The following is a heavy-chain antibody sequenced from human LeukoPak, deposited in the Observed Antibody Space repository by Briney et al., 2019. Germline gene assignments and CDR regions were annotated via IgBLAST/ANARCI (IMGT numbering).Heavy chain of an antibody. J-gene: IGHJ5*02. V-gene: IGHV1-46*01. Sequence: ASVKVSCKASGYTFTSYYMHWVRQAPGQGLEWMGIINPSGGSTSYAQKFQGRVTMTRDTSISTAYMELSRLRSDDTAVYYCARATGYSSSWYSNWFDPWGQGTLVTVSS. CDR2: INPSGGST. D-gene: IGHD6-13*01. CDR1: GYTFTSYY. CDR3: ARATGYSSSWYSNWFDP.